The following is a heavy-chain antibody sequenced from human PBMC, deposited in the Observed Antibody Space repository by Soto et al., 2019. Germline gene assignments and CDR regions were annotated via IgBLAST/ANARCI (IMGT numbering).Heavy chain of an antibody. Sequence: QLQLQESGPGLVKPSETLSLICTVSGGSISSSSYFWGWIRQPPGKGLEWIGSIYYSGSTYYTPSLKSRVTVSVDTSKNQFSLKLSSVTAADTAVYYCARHPSDFWFDPWGQGPLVTVSS. V-gene: IGHV4-39*01. CDR3: ARHPSDFWFDP. J-gene: IGHJ5*02. CDR1: GGSISSSSYF. CDR2: IYYSGST. D-gene: IGHD2-21*02.